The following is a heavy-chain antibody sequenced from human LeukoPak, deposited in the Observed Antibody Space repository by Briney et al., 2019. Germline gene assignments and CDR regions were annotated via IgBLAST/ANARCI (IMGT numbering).Heavy chain of an antibody. CDR3: ASDKGYSNNYFDY. D-gene: IGHD6-13*01. CDR1: GGSISTTGYY. Sequence: SETLSLTCTVSGGSISTTGYYWAWIRQPPGKGLEWIASIYYSGSTYYNSSLKSRVTISVDTSRNLFSLKLSSVTAADTALYYCASDKGYSNNYFDYWGQGTLVTVSS. V-gene: IGHV4-39*01. CDR2: IYYSGST. J-gene: IGHJ4*01.